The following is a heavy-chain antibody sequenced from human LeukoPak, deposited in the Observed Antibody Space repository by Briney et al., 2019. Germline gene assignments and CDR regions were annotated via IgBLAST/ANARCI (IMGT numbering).Heavy chain of an antibody. V-gene: IGHV3-30*04. CDR2: ISYDGNKK. Sequence: GGSLRPSCAASGFTFSSYSMHWVRQAPGKGLEWVAVISYDGNKKNDADSVKGRFTISRDNAKNTLYLQMNSLRVEDAAVYYCARVGPYSSSYYFDYWGQGTLVTVSS. J-gene: IGHJ4*02. D-gene: IGHD6-13*01. CDR3: ARVGPYSSSYYFDY. CDR1: GFTFSSYS.